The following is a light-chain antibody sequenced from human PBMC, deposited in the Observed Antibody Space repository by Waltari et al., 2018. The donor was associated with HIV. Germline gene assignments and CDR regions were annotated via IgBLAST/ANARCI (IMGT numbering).Light chain of an antibody. CDR1: QNINNY. CDR2: DAS. J-gene: IGKJ3*01. Sequence: DIQMTQSPSSLSASIGDRVNITCRASQNINNYLNWYQQKPGKAPKVLIYDASSLESGVPSRFSGSGSGTDFTLSISSLQPDDFASYFCQQSYSTPLTFGPGTKVDIK. V-gene: IGKV1-39*01. CDR3: QQSYSTPLT.